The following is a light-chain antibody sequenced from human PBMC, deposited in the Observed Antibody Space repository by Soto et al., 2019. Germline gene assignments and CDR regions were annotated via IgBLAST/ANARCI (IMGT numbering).Light chain of an antibody. CDR1: QSINNY. Sequence: EIVLTQSPAILSLSPGERATLSCRASQSINNYLGWYQQKPGQAPRLLISDASNRATGIPARFSGSGSGTDFSLIISSLEPEDFAVYYCQQFSSYPLTFGGGTKVDIK. CDR2: DAS. CDR3: QQFSSYPLT. J-gene: IGKJ4*01. V-gene: IGKV3-11*01.